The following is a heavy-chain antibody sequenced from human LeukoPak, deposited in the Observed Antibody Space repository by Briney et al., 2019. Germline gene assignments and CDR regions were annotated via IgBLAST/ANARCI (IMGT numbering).Heavy chain of an antibody. CDR3: ARLRPGYYFDY. CDR1: GGSSSSYY. D-gene: IGHD4-17*01. Sequence: SSETLSLTCTGSGGSSSSYYWSWIRQPPGKGLEWIGYIYYSGSTNYNPSLKSRVTISVDTSKNQFSLKLSSVTAADTAVYYCARLRPGYYFDYWSQGTLVTVSS. CDR2: IYYSGST. J-gene: IGHJ4*02. V-gene: IGHV4-59*08.